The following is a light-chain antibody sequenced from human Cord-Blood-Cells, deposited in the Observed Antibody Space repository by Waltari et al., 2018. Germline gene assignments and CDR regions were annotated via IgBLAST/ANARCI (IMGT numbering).Light chain of an antibody. Sequence: QSAPPPPASVSWSPGQSTTTSCTGTSSDVGGYNYVSWYQQHPGKAPKLMIYDVSNRPSGVSNRFCGSKSGNTASLTISGLQAEDEADYYCSSYTSSSTLDVVFGGGTKLTVL. CDR1: SSDVGGYNY. V-gene: IGLV2-14*01. J-gene: IGLJ2*01. CDR3: SSYTSSSTLDVV. CDR2: DVS.